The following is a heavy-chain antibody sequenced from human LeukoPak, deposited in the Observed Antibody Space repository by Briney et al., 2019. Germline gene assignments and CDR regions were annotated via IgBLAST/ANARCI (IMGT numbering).Heavy chain of an antibody. D-gene: IGHD3-10*01. J-gene: IGHJ2*01. CDR2: IIPIFGTA. Sequence: SVKVSCKASGYTFTSYAISWVRQAPGQGLEWMGGIIPIFGTANYAQKVQGRVTITTDESTTTAYMELSSLRSEDTAVYYCARDRALGSGEFDWYFDLWGRGTLVTVSS. CDR3: ARDRALGSGEFDWYFDL. CDR1: GYTFTSYA. V-gene: IGHV1-69*05.